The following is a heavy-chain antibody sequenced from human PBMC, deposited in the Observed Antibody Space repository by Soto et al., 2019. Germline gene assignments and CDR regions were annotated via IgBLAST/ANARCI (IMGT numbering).Heavy chain of an antibody. J-gene: IGHJ5*02. CDR3: VARGMTYDFLSGPHPFDP. V-gene: IGHV4-34*02. Sequence: QVQLQQWGAGLLKPSETLSLTCAAHNGSFTDYFWTWIRQSPGKGQEWIGEINHRGGATYNPSLRSRVTISIDTSKNHFSLSLRSLTAADTAVYYCVARGMTYDFLSGPHPFDPWGHGTLVTVSS. CDR2: INHRGGA. CDR1: NGSFTDYF. D-gene: IGHD3-3*01.